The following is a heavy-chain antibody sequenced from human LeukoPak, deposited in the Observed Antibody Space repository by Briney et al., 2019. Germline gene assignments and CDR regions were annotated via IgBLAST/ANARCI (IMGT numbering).Heavy chain of an antibody. CDR1: GFTFSSCA. Sequence: GGSLRLSCVVSGFTFSSCAMTWVRQAPGKGLEWVSAISGGGGGTTYYAESVKGRFTISGDNSKNTLYLQMNSLRAEDTAVYYCARTAGYSSGWNDYWGQGTLVTVSS. J-gene: IGHJ4*02. CDR3: ARTAGYSSGWNDY. D-gene: IGHD6-19*01. CDR2: ISGGGGGTT. V-gene: IGHV3-23*01.